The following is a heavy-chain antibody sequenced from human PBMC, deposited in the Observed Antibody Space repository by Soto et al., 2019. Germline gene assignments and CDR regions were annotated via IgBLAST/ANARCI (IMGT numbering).Heavy chain of an antibody. J-gene: IGHJ5*02. Sequence: SVKDSCKASGGTFNSFSIDWVRQAPGQGLEWMGGIIPMSGRPNYAQRFQGRVTFSADKSTNTVYMEVNSLTYEDTAVYYCTRRGRQSANWFDPWGQGTLVTVSS. CDR2: IIPMSGRP. V-gene: IGHV1-69*06. CDR1: GGTFNSFS. CDR3: TRRGRQSANWFDP.